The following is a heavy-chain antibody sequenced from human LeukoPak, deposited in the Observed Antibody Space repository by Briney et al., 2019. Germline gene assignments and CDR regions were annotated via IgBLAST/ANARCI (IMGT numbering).Heavy chain of an antibody. D-gene: IGHD6-13*01. J-gene: IGHJ3*02. Sequence: GASVKVSCKASGYTFTSYDINWVRQATGQGLEWMGWMNPNSGNTGYAQKFQGRVTMTRNTSISTAYMELSSLRSEDTAVYYCASSSWYKGAFDIWGQGTMVTVSS. V-gene: IGHV1-8*01. CDR3: ASSSWYKGAFDI. CDR2: MNPNSGNT. CDR1: GYTFTSYD.